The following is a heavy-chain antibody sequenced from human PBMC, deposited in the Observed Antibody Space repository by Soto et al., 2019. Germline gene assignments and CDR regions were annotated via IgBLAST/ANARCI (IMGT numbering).Heavy chain of an antibody. Sequence: GGSLRLSCAASGFTFSGYGMHWVRQAPGKGLEWVAVIWYDGSNKYYADSVKGRFTISRDNSKNTLDLQMNSLRAEDTAVYYCARDPAQYDMDVWGQGTTVTVSS. V-gene: IGHV3-33*01. J-gene: IGHJ6*02. CDR3: ARDPAQYDMDV. CDR2: IWYDGSNK. CDR1: GFTFSGYG.